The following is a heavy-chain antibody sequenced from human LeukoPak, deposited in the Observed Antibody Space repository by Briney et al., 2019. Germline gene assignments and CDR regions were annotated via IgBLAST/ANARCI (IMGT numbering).Heavy chain of an antibody. D-gene: IGHD2-2*01. CDR1: GFTFSIYG. CDR2: ISYDGSNK. Sequence: GGSLRLSCAASGFTFSIYGMHWVRQAPGKGLEWVAVISYDGSNKYYADSVKGRFTISRDNSKNTLYLQMNSLRAEDTAVYYCAKDQIVVVPAAMYPYYYGMDVWGKGTTVTVSS. CDR3: AKDQIVVVPAAMYPYYYGMDV. V-gene: IGHV3-30*18. J-gene: IGHJ6*04.